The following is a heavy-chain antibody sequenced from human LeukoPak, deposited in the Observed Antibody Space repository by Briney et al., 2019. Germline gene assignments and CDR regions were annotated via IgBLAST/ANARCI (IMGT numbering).Heavy chain of an antibody. V-gene: IGHV3-23*01. D-gene: IGHD3-16*01. Sequence: PGGSLRLSCAASGFTFNTYAMYWVRQAPGKGLEWVSGIFGSGGSAHYADSVKGRFTISRDNSKNTLYLQMNSLRAEDTAVYYCAKALYDVSYYYYMDVWGKGTTVTVSS. J-gene: IGHJ6*03. CDR3: AKALYDVSYYYYMDV. CDR2: IFGSGGSA. CDR1: GFTFNTYA.